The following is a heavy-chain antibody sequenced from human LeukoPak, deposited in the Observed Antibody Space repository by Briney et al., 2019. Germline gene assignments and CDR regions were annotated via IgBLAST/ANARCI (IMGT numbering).Heavy chain of an antibody. Sequence: SETLSLTCTVSGGSISSSSYYWGWIRQPPGKGLEWIGSIYYSGSTYYNPSLKSRVTISVDTSKNQFSLKLSSVTAADTAVYHCAREVTTVNGNWPGLIARVDYWGQGTLVTVSS. J-gene: IGHJ4*02. CDR1: GGSISSSSYY. V-gene: IGHV4-39*07. CDR2: IYYSGST. D-gene: IGHD4-11*01. CDR3: AREVTTVNGNWPGLIARVDY.